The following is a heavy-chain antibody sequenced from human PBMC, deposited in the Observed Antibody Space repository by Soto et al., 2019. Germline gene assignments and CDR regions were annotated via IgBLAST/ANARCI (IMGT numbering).Heavy chain of an antibody. V-gene: IGHV3-53*01. CDR2: IYTADAT. CDR1: GFTVSSNY. Sequence: GGSLRLSCAASGFTVSSNYMSWVRQAPGKGLEWVSVIYTADATYYADSVMGRFTISRDNSKNTLYLQMNNLRAEDTAVYYCARVFIMDASDIWGQGTMVTVSS. CDR3: ARVFIMDASDI. D-gene: IGHD3-10*01. J-gene: IGHJ3*02.